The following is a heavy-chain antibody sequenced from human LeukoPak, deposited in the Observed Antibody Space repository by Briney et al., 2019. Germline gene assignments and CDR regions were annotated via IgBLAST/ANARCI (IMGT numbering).Heavy chain of an antibody. D-gene: IGHD1-26*01. Sequence: SETLSLTCTVSGGSISSYYWSWIRQPPGKGLEWIGYIYYSGSTNYNPSLKSRVTISVDTSKNQFSLKLSSVTAADTAVYYCARVGLSGTLDYWGQGTLVTVSS. J-gene: IGHJ4*02. V-gene: IGHV4-59*12. CDR2: IYYSGST. CDR1: GGSISSYY. CDR3: ARVGLSGTLDY.